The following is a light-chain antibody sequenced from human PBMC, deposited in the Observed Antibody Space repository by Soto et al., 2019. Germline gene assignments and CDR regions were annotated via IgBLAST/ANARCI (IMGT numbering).Light chain of an antibody. Sequence: QTVVTQPASVSGSPGQSITISCTGTSSGVGSYNLVSWYQQHPGKAPKLMIYEGSKRPSGVSNRFSGSKSGNTASLTISGLQAEDEADYYCCSYAGSSTWVFGGGTKLTVL. J-gene: IGLJ2*01. CDR1: SSGVGSYNL. CDR2: EGS. CDR3: CSYAGSSTWV. V-gene: IGLV2-23*01.